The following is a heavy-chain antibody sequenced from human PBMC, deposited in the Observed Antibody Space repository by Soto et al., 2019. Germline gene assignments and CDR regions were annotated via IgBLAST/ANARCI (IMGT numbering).Heavy chain of an antibody. CDR2: IWYDGSNK. Sequence: GGSLRLSCAASGFTFSSYGMHWVRQAPGKGLEWVAVIWYDGSNKYYADSVKGRFTISRDNSKNTLYLQMNSLRAEDTAVYYCARPLIQRMDDFDIWGQGTMVTVSS. J-gene: IGHJ3*02. D-gene: IGHD5-18*01. V-gene: IGHV3-33*01. CDR1: GFTFSSYG. CDR3: ARPLIQRMDDFDI.